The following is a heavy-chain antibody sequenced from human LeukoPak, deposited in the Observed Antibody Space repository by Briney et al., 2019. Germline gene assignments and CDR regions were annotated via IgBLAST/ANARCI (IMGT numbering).Heavy chain of an antibody. Sequence: SQTLSLTCAISGDSVSSNSAAWNWIRQSPSRGLEWLGRTYYRSKWYNDYAVSVKSRITINPDTSKNQFSLNLTSVTAADTAVYYCARFTPQGYGWGGYNRFDPWGQGTPVTVSS. D-gene: IGHD3-16*01. V-gene: IGHV6-1*01. J-gene: IGHJ5*02. CDR3: ARFTPQGYGWGGYNRFDP. CDR1: GDSVSSNSAA. CDR2: TYYRSKWYN.